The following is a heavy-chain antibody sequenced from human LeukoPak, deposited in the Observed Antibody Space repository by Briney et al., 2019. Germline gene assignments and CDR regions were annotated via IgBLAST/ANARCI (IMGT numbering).Heavy chain of an antibody. D-gene: IGHD2-8*02. J-gene: IGHJ4*02. CDR3: ARDPGGTFDY. CDR1: GFTVSSNY. Sequence: GGSLRLSCAASGFTVSSNYMSWVRQAPGEGLEWVSTVGGGGVTNYADSVKGRFTISRDNSMNTLSLQMNVLRAEDTAVYYCARDPGGTFDYWGQGALVTVSS. V-gene: IGHV3-53*01. CDR2: VGGGGVT.